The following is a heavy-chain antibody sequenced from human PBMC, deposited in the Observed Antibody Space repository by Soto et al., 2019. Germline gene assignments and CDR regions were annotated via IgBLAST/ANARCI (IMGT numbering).Heavy chain of an antibody. Sequence: QVQLVQSGAEVRKPGSSVKVSCKTSRGTFNSHAVTWVRQAPGQGLEWMGGIIPIYRTTNYALKFQGRLTITADGSTGTAYMELRSLRSEDTAVYSCARTCNSSPVNSYYYALDVWGQGTTITVSS. V-gene: IGHV1-69*12. CDR3: ARTCNSSPVNSYYYALDV. CDR1: RGTFNSHA. D-gene: IGHD6-13*01. J-gene: IGHJ6*02. CDR2: IIPIYRTT.